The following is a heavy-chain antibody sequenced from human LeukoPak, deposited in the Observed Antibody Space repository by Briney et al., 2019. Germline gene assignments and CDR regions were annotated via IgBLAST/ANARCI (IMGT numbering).Heavy chain of an antibody. Sequence: PSETLSLTCTVSGGSISSSSYYWGWIRQPPGKGLEWIGSIYYSGSTYYNPSLKSRVTISVDTSKNQFSLKLSSVTAEDTAVYYCARGPYCGGDCWAGAFDIWGQGTMVTVSS. V-gene: IGHV4-39*01. CDR1: GGSISSSSYY. J-gene: IGHJ3*02. CDR3: ARGPYCGGDCWAGAFDI. D-gene: IGHD2-21*02. CDR2: IYYSGST.